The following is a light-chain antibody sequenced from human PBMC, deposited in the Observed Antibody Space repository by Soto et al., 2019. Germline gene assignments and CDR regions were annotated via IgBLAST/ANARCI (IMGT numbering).Light chain of an antibody. V-gene: IGKV3-15*01. J-gene: IGKJ1*01. CDR3: QQYNNWPWT. CDR2: GAS. Sequence: EIVMTQSPATLSVSPWERATLSCRASQSVSSNLAWYRQKRGQAPRLLIYGASTRATGIPARFSGSASGTEFTLTIRSLQSEDFAVYYCQQYNNWPWTFGQGTKVDIK. CDR1: QSVSSN.